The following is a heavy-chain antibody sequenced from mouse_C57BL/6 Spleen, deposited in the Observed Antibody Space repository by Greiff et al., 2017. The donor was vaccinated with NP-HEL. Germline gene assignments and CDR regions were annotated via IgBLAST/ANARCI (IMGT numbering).Heavy chain of an antibody. V-gene: IGHV2-9-1*01. D-gene: IGHD2-3*01. CDR1: GFSLTSYA. J-gene: IGHJ2*01. CDR3: ASAYDGYYVFDY. CDR2: FCPGGAT. Sequence: VMLVESGPGLVAPSQSLSITCTVSGFSLTSYAISWVRQPPGKGLASLGVFCPGGATNYNSALKSSLSSSKDNSNSQVFLKMNSLQTDDTARYYCASAYDGYYVFDYWGQGTTLTVSS.